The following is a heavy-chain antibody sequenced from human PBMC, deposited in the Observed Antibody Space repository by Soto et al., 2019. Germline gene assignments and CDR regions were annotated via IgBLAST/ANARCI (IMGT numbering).Heavy chain of an antibody. CDR1: GGSISSGGYY. D-gene: IGHD3-10*01. CDR3: PRGATTMVRGFAFDI. Sequence: PLETLSLTCTVSGGSISSGGYYWSWIRQHPGKGLEWIGYIYYSGSTYYNPSLKSRVTISVDTSKNQFSLKLSSVTAADTAVYYCPRGATTMVRGFAFDIWGQGTMVTVSS. V-gene: IGHV4-31*03. CDR2: IYYSGST. J-gene: IGHJ3*02.